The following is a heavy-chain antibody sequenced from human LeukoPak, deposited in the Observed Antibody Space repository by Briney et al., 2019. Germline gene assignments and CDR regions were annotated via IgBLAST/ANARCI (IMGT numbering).Heavy chain of an antibody. Sequence: PSETLSLTCTVSGGSVSSTSYYWSWIRQPPGKGLEWIASINYSGSTYYNPSLKSRVTISVDRSNNQFSLKLTSVTAADTAVYYCARGGGFRVFDYWGQGTLVTVSS. J-gene: IGHJ4*02. CDR3: ARGGGFRVFDY. V-gene: IGHV4-39*07. CDR2: INYSGST. CDR1: GGSVSSTSYY. D-gene: IGHD3-10*01.